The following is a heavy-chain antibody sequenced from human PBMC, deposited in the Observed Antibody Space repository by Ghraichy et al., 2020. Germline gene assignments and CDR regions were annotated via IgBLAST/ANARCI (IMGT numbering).Heavy chain of an antibody. CDR2: IIPIFGTA. D-gene: IGHD6-13*01. CDR3: AREDRTIAAAGDYYYYYMDV. Sequence: SVKVSCKASGGTFSSYAIGWVRQAPGQGLEWMGGIIPIFGTANYAQKFQGRVTITADESTSTAYMELSSLRSEDTAVYYCAREDRTIAAAGDYYYYYMDVWGKGTTVTVSS. CDR1: GGTFSSYA. V-gene: IGHV1-69*13. J-gene: IGHJ6*03.